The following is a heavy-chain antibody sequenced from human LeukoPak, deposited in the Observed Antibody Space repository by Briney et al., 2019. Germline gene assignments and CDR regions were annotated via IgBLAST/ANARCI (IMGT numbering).Heavy chain of an antibody. CDR3: ARNWNDVKSLNYYYFGIDV. CDR1: AFTFSSYG. CDR2: IWGIGSNT. D-gene: IGHD1-1*01. Sequence: PGGSLRLSCAASAFTFSSYGMSWVRQAPGKGLEWVSTIWGIGSNTYYADSVRGRFTISRDNSKSTLYLQMNSLRAEDTAVYYCARNWNDVKSLNYYYFGIDVWGQGTTVTVSS. J-gene: IGHJ6*02. V-gene: IGHV3-23*01.